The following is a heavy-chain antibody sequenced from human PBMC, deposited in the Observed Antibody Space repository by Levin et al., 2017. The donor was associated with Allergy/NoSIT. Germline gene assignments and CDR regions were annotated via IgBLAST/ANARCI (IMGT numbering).Heavy chain of an antibody. D-gene: IGHD1-26*01. Sequence: ASVKVSCKASGYSFTGYYIHWVRQAPGQGLEWMGWINCNSGGTNYPQNFQGRIIITRDTSISTAYMELSRLRSDDRAVYYCATSFHLGEDAFDIWGQGTMVTVSS. CDR2: INCNSGGT. V-gene: IGHV1-2*02. CDR1: GYSFTGYY. CDR3: ATSFHLGEDAFDI. J-gene: IGHJ3*02.